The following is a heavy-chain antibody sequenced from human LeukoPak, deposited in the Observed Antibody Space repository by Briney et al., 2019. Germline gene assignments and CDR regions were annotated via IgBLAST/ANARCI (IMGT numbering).Heavy chain of an antibody. CDR2: ISAYNGNT. D-gene: IGHD2-15*01. CDR3: ATAYCSGGSCYSFDY. J-gene: IGHJ4*02. CDR1: GYTFTSYG. Sequence: ASVKVSCKASGYTFTSYGISWVRQAPGQGLEWMGWISAYNGNTNYAQKLQGRVTMTTDTSTSTAYMELRSLRSEDTAVYYCATAYCSGGSCYSFDYWGQGTLVTVSS. V-gene: IGHV1-18*01.